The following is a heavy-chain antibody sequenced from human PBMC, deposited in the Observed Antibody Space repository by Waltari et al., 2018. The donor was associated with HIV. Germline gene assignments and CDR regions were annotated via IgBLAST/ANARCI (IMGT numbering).Heavy chain of an antibody. CDR2: IYHSGVS. V-gene: IGHV4-39*01. CDR1: NASINTASHY. CDR3: ARQDKGGKREELLTS. J-gene: IGHJ5*02. D-gene: IGHD1-26*01. Sequence: QVHLRESGPALVKPWETLSLTCTVSNASINTASHYWAWVRQSPGKGPVWIASIYHSGVSYYSPSFKSRCTISFDKSKNEFYLKLRSVTASDSGVFFCARQDKGGKREELLTSWGPG.